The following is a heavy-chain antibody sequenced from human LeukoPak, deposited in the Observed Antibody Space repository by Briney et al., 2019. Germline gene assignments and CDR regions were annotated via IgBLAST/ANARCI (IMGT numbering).Heavy chain of an antibody. CDR1: GYTFTSYG. CDR3: ARGGGFTMVRGVITALGY. D-gene: IGHD3-10*01. J-gene: IGHJ4*02. CDR2: ISAYNGNT. V-gene: IGHV1-18*01. Sequence: GASVKVSCKASGYTFTSYGISWVRQAPGQGLEWMGWISAYNGNTNYAQKLQGRVTMTTDTSTSTAYMELRSLRSDDTAVYYCARGGGFTMVRGVITALGYWGQGTLVTVSS.